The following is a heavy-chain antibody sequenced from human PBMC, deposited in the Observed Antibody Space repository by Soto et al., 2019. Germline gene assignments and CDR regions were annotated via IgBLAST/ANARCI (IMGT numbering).Heavy chain of an antibody. Sequence: GGTLRLSCVAAACTFSTYAMQGVRQAPPKARERAPMISSDGSSTNYAGSVECRFTISRDNSKDTVFLQMASLRGEDTAVSYCASGLECSKTGCYSHLRDWGEGTLVTAPQ. CDR3: ASGLECSKTGCYSHLRD. CDR2: ISSDGSST. J-gene: IGHJ4*02. D-gene: IGHD2-2*01. CDR1: ACTFSTYA. V-gene: IGHV3-30*08.